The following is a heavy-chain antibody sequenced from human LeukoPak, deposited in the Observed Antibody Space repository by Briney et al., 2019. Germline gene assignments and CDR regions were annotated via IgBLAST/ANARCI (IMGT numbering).Heavy chain of an antibody. D-gene: IGHD5-12*01. CDR1: GGSINSYY. CDR3: ARAGEAGEGIVATTTFDY. J-gene: IGHJ4*02. Sequence: SGTLSLTCPGSGGSINSYYWSWIRPPPGKGLEWVGYIYYSGSTNYNPSLKSRVTISVDTSKNQFSLKLSSVTAADTAVYYCARAGEAGEGIVATTTFDYWGQGTLVTVSS. CDR2: IYYSGST. V-gene: IGHV4-59*01.